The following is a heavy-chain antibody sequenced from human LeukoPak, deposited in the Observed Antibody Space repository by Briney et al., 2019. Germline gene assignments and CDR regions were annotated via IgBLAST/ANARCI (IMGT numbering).Heavy chain of an antibody. J-gene: IGHJ4*02. CDR2: IRYDGSNK. CDR3: AKDLAMYCSSSSCMGEY. D-gene: IGHD2-2*01. V-gene: IGHV3-30*02. CDR1: GFTFSNYG. Sequence: PGGSLRLSCAASGFTFSNYGMHWVRQAPGKGLEWVAFIRYDGSNKYYADSVKGRFTISRDNSKNTLYLQMNSLRAEDTAVYYCAKDLAMYCSSSSCMGEYWGQGALVTVSS.